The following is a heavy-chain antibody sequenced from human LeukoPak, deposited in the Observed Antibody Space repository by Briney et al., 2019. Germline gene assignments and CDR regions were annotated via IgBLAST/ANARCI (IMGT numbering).Heavy chain of an antibody. CDR3: ARARYVNSFYAFDI. J-gene: IGHJ3*02. D-gene: IGHD3-9*01. V-gene: IGHV4-59*01. CDR2: LSKSGNT. Sequence: SETLSLTCTVSGGSISSYYWSWIRLPPGKGLEWIGYLSKSGNTNYSPSLKSRVTIFGDTSKNQFFLELSSVTAADTAVYYCARARYVNSFYAFDIWGQGTLVTVSS. CDR1: GGSISSYY.